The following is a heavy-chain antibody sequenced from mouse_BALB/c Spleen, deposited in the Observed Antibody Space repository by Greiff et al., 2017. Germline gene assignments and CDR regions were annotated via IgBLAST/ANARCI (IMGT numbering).Heavy chain of an antibody. J-gene: IGHJ2*01. CDR2: IWTGGGT. CDR3: VREYGSFDY. CDR1: GFSLTSYD. D-gene: IGHD1-1*01. Sequence: VQVVESGPGLVAPSQSLSITCTVSGFSLTSYDISWIRQPPGKGLEWLGVIWTGGGTNYNSAFMSRLSISKDNSKSQVFLKMNSLQTDDTAIYYCVREYGSFDYWGQGTTLTVSS. V-gene: IGHV2-9-2*01.